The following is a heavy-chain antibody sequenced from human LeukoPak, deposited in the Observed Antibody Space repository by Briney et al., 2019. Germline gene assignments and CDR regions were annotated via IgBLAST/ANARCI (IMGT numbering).Heavy chain of an antibody. CDR2: INSDGSRT. CDR1: GFTFSSYW. D-gene: IGHD6-6*01. CDR3: ASLFLCYGCSRSSDDFDI. Sequence: GGSLRLSCAASGFTFSSYWMHWVRQAPGKGLVWVSHINSDGSRTTYADSVKGRFTISRDNAKNTLYLQMNSLRAEDTAVYYCASLFLCYGCSRSSDDFDIWGQGTMVTVSS. J-gene: IGHJ3*02. V-gene: IGHV3-74*01.